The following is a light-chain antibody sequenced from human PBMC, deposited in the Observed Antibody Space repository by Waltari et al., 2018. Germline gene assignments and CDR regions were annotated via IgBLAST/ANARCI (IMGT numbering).Light chain of an antibody. CDR3: CAFAGRGIYV. Sequence: SALTQPASVSGSPGQSITISCTENSSNVGNYPLLSWYQCHPGGAPKYEVSKRPSGVSSRFSGSKSGKTASLTIAGLQAEDEADYYCCAFAGRGIYVFGTGTQVTVL. CDR2: EVS. CDR1: SSNVGNYPL. J-gene: IGLJ1*01. V-gene: IGLV2-23*02.